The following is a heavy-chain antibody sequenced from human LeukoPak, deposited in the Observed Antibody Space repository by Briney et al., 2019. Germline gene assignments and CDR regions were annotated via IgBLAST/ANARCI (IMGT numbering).Heavy chain of an antibody. CDR3: AREGSFSYSFHPPFDY. CDR1: GYTFTGYY. J-gene: IGHJ4*02. CDR2: INPNTGDT. V-gene: IGHV1-2*02. Sequence: ASVKVSCKASGYTFTGYYLHWVRQAPGQGLEWMGWINPNTGDTNYSQKFQGRVTMTRDTSISTAYMELSRLRLDDTAVYYCAREGSFSYSFHPPFDYWGQGTLATVSS. D-gene: IGHD3-10*01.